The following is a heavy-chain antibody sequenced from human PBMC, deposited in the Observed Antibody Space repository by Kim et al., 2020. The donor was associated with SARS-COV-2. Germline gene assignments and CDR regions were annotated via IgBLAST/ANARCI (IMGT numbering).Heavy chain of an antibody. V-gene: IGHV3-13*04. J-gene: IGHJ6*02. Sequence: GGSLRLSCAASGFTFSSYDMHWVRQATGKGLEWVSAIGTAGDTYYPGSVKCRFTISRENAKNSLYLQMNSLRAGDTAVYYCARGDPPTYYYGMDVWGQGTTVTVSS. CDR2: IGTAGDT. D-gene: IGHD4-4*01. CDR3: ARGDPPTYYYGMDV. CDR1: GFTFSSYD.